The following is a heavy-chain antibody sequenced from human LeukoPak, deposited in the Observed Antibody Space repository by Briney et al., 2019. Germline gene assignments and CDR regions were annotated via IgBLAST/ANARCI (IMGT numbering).Heavy chain of an antibody. V-gene: IGHV4-38-2*01. Sequence: SETLSLTCAVSGYSISSGYYWGWIRQPPGKGLEWIGSIYHSGSTYYNPSLKSRVTISVDMSKNQFSLKLSSVTAADTAVYYCARRGDFDYWGQGTLVTVSS. CDR1: GYSISSGYY. J-gene: IGHJ4*02. CDR3: ARRGDFDY. CDR2: IYHSGST.